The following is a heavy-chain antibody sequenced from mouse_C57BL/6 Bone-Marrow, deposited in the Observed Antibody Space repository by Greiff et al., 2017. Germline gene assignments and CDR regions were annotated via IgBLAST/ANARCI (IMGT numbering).Heavy chain of an antibody. CDR3: ARDDYDPAWFAY. J-gene: IGHJ3*01. CDR2: INPYNGGT. V-gene: IGHV1-19*01. D-gene: IGHD2-4*01. Sequence: EVQLQQSGPVLVKPGASVKMSCKASGYTFTDYYMNWVKQSHGKSLEWIGVINPYNGGTSYNQKFKGKATLTVDKSSSTAYMELNSLTSEDSAVYYCARDDYDPAWFAYWGQGTLVTVSA. CDR1: GYTFTDYY.